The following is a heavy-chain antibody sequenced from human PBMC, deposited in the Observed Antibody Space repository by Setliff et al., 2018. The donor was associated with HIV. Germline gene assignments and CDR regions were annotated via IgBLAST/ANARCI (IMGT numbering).Heavy chain of an antibody. CDR3: ARHDLGGNQDFDY. D-gene: IGHD2-15*01. V-gene: IGHV4-61*02. CDR1: GDSINSDTYY. Sequence: SETLSLTCTVSGDSINSDTYYWGWIRQPAGKGLEWIGRIYSSGSIAYNPSFKSRVSISLDTSKNQFSLNLKSVTAADTAVYYCARHDLGGNQDFDYWGQGTLVTVLL. CDR2: IYSSGSI. J-gene: IGHJ4*02.